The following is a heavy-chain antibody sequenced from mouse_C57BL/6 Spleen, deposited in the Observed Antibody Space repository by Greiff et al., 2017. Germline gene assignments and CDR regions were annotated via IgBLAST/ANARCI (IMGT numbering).Heavy chain of an antibody. CDR3: AREYGYGNYAMDY. D-gene: IGHD2-2*01. CDR1: GFTFSDYG. J-gene: IGHJ4*01. Sequence: EVKLVESGGGLVKPGGSLKLSCAASGFTFSDYGMHWVRQAPEKGLEWVAYISSGSSTIYYADTVKGRFTISRDNAKNTLFLQMTSLRSEDTAMYYCAREYGYGNYAMDYWGQGTSVTVAS. CDR2: ISSGSSTI. V-gene: IGHV5-17*01.